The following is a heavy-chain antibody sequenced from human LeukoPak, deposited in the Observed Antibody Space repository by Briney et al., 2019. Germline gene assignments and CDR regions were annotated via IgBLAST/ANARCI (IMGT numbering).Heavy chain of an antibody. V-gene: IGHV3-33*01. CDR3: AREGYYYDSSGYSGAYYYYGMDV. J-gene: IGHJ6*02. D-gene: IGHD3-22*01. Sequence: GGSLRLSCAASGFTFSNYGMHWVRQAPGKGLGWVAVIWYDGSSKYYADSVKGRFTISRDNSKNTLYLQMDSLRAEDTAVYYCAREGYYYDSSGYSGAYYYYGMDVWGQGTTVTVSS. CDR1: GFTFSNYG. CDR2: IWYDGSSK.